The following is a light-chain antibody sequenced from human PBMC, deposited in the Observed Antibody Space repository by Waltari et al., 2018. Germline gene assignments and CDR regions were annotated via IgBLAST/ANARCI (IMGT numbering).Light chain of an antibody. V-gene: IGLV4-69*01. J-gene: IGLJ3*02. CDR3: QTGGHGTWV. Sequence: QLVLTQSPSVSASLGASVKLTCTLSSGHSSNVIEWLNQQPEKGPRYLMKVNSDGSHSKGDEIPDRFSGSSSGAERYLTISSVQPEDEADYYCQTGGHGTWVFGGGTKLTVL. CDR1: SGHSSNV. CDR2: VNSDGSH.